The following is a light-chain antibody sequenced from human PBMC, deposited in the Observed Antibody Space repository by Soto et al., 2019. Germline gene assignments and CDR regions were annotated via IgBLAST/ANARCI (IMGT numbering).Light chain of an antibody. Sequence: DIQMTQSPSTLSASVGDRVTITCRASQSINSWLAWYQQKPGKAPTLLIYKASSLRSGVPSRFSGSGSGTEFSLTMSSLHPDDFATYYCQQYNSYPYTFGQGTKLEIK. J-gene: IGKJ2*01. CDR2: KAS. CDR1: QSINSW. V-gene: IGKV1-5*03. CDR3: QQYNSYPYT.